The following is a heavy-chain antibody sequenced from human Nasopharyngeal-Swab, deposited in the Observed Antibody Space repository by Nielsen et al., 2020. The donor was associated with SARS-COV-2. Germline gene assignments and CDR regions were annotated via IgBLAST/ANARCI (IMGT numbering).Heavy chain of an antibody. V-gene: IGHV1-8*02. Sequence: ASVKVSCNASGYTFTSYDINWVRQATGQGLEWMGWMNPNSGNTGYAQKFQGRVTMTRNTSIRTAYMELSSLRSEDTAVYYCARGGVGAVGGALDYWGQGTQVTVSS. CDR1: GYTFTSYD. CDR3: ARGGVGAVGGALDY. D-gene: IGHD1-26*01. CDR2: MNPNSGNT. J-gene: IGHJ4*02.